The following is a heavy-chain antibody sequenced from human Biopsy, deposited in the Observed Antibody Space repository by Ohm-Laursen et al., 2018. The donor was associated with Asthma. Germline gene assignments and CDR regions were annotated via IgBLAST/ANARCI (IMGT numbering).Heavy chain of an antibody. V-gene: IGHV3-11*01. D-gene: IGHD3-10*01. J-gene: IGHJ6*02. Sequence: SLRLSCSASGFSFSDYYMTWMRQAPGKGLEWVSYISSSGSTIYYADSVKGRFTISRDNAKNSLYLQMNSLRAEDTAVYYCARDREVYGSGIGALYYYYYYGMDVWGQGTTVTVSS. CDR3: ARDREVYGSGIGALYYYYYYGMDV. CDR1: GFSFSDYY. CDR2: ISSSGSTI.